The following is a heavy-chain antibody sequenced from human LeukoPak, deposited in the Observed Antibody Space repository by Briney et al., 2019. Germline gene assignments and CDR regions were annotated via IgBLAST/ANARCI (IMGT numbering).Heavy chain of an antibody. CDR3: ARHYPRWGDAFDI. V-gene: IGHV4-39*01. CDR2: TYYSGRT. CDR1: GGSISSSSYN. Sequence: WETLTLSCTASGGSISSSSYNWGWLRQPQGQELEWIVSTYYSGRTYYNPSLKSRVTISVDTSKNQFSLKMSSVTAADTAVYFCARHYPRWGDAFDIWGQRTMVTVSS. D-gene: IGHD1-26*01. J-gene: IGHJ3*02.